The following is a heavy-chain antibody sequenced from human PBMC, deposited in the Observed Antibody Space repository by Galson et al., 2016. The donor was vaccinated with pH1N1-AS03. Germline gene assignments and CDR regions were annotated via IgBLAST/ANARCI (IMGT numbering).Heavy chain of an antibody. Sequence: TLSLTCTVSGDSVSSRFYYWDWIRQSPGKGLEWIGSIYHSENTYYNPSLKSRVTISLDESKNQFSLRLTSVTAADTAVYYCARGDTIFGVVINEFDVWGQGTKVTVSS. V-gene: IGHV4-39*07. D-gene: IGHD3-3*01. CDR3: ARGDTIFGVVINEFDV. J-gene: IGHJ3*01. CDR1: GDSVSSRFYY. CDR2: IYHSENT.